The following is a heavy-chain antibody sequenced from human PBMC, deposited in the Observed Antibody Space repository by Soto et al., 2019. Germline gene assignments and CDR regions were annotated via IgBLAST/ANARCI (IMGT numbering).Heavy chain of an antibody. CDR2: INHSGST. CDR3: ATEKGGLLWFGESPDAFDI. D-gene: IGHD3-10*01. Sequence: QVQLQQWGAGLLKPSETLSLTCAVYGGSFSGYYWSWIRQPPGKGLEWIGEINHSGSTNYNPSLKSRVSIAVDTSKNLFSLELSSVTAADTAVYYCATEKGGLLWFGESPDAFDIWGKGTMVTVSS. J-gene: IGHJ3*02. V-gene: IGHV4-34*01. CDR1: GGSFSGYY.